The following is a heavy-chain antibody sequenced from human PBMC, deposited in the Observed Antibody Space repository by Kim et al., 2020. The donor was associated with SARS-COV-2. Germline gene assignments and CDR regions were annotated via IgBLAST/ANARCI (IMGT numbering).Heavy chain of an antibody. J-gene: IGHJ3*02. CDR3: ARDGRLTAQSRGAFDI. D-gene: IGHD2-21*02. Sequence: DSVKCRFTIARDIAKNTLYLQMNSVTAEDTAVYYCARDGRLTAQSRGAFDIWGQGTMVTVSS. V-gene: IGHV3-74*01.